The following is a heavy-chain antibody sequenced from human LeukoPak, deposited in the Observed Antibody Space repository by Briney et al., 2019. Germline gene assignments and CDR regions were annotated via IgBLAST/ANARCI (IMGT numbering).Heavy chain of an antibody. V-gene: IGHV1-3*01. D-gene: IGHD6-13*01. CDR1: GYTFTSHA. Sequence: GASVKVSCKASGYTFTSHAIHWVRQAPGQRPEWMGWINAGSGDTKCSQNLEGRVTITRDTSASTAYMELSSLKSEGTAVYYCARTARIAATVGDYFDYWGQGTLVTVSS. CDR3: ARTARIAATVGDYFDY. J-gene: IGHJ4*02. CDR2: INAGSGDT.